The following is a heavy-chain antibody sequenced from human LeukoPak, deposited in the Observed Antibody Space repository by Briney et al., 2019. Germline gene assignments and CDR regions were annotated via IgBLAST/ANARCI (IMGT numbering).Heavy chain of an antibody. J-gene: IGHJ4*02. D-gene: IGHD1-26*01. CDR1: GFTFSSYE. CDR2: ISSSGSTI. V-gene: IGHV3-48*03. Sequence: PGGSLRLSCAASGFTFSSYEMNWVRQAPGKGLEWVSYISSSGSTIYYADSVKGRFAISRDNAKNSLYLQMNSLRAEDTAVYYCARGWNSGSYYDYWGQGTLVTVSS. CDR3: ARGWNSGSYYDY.